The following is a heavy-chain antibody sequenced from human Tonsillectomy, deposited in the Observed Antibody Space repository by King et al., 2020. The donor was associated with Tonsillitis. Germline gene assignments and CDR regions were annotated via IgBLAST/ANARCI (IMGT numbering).Heavy chain of an antibody. D-gene: IGHD3-22*01. V-gene: IGHV5-10-1*03. CDR1: GYSFTSYW. CDR3: ARRDESSGSYYYYVMDV. J-gene: IGHJ6*02. CDR2: IDPSDSYT. Sequence: VQLVQSGAEVKKSGESLRISCKGSGYSFTSYWISWVRQMPGKGLEWMGRIDPSDSYTNYSPSFQGHVTISADKSISTAYLQWSSLKASDTAMYYCARRDESSGSYYYYVMDVWGQGTTVTVS.